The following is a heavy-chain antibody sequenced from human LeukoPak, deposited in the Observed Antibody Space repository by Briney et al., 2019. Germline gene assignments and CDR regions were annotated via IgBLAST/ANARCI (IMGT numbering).Heavy chain of an antibody. CDR3: ARDRGEGLLWFGEPNYFDY. Sequence: SETLSLTCTVSGDSISSGNFYYSWVRQTAGKGLEWIGRSYSRGNTAYSPSLKSRVTISVDTSKNQFSLKLSSVTAADTAVYYCARDRGEGLLWFGEPNYFDYWGQGTLVTVSS. D-gene: IGHD3-10*01. CDR2: SYSRGNT. V-gene: IGHV4-61*02. J-gene: IGHJ4*02. CDR1: GDSISSGNFY.